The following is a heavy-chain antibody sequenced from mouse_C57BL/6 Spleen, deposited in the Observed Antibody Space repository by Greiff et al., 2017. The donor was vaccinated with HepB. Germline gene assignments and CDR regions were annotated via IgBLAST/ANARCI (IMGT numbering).Heavy chain of an antibody. J-gene: IGHJ3*01. CDR2: IDPSDSYT. D-gene: IGHD2-5*01. Sequence: QVQLQQPGAELVMPGASVKLSCKASGYTFTSYWMHWVKQRPGQGLEWIGEIDPSDSYTNYNQKFKGKSTLTVDKSSSTAYMQLSSLTSENSAVYYCARKDYSNSLAYWGQGTLVTVSA. CDR1: GYTFTSYW. V-gene: IGHV1-69*01. CDR3: ARKDYSNSLAY.